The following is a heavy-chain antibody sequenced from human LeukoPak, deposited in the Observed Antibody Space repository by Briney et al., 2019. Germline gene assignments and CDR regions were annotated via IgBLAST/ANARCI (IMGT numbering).Heavy chain of an antibody. CDR3: ARAYSGYEAFDY. D-gene: IGHD5-12*01. CDR1: GYTFTGYY. V-gene: IGHV1-2*02. J-gene: IGHJ4*02. Sequence: GASVKVSCKASGYTFTGYYIRWVRQAPGQGLEWMGWINPNSGGRNYAQKFQGRVTMTRDTSTTYMELSRLTSDDTAVYYCARAYSGYEAFDYWGQGTLVTVSS. CDR2: INPNSGGR.